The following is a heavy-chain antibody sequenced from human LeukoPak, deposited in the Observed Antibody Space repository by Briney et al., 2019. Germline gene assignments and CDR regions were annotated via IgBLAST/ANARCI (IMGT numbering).Heavy chain of an antibody. Sequence: SETLSLTCTVSGGSISSSSYYWGWIRQPPGRGLEWIGNIYYSGSTYYNPSLKSRVTISVDTSKKQLSLRLSSVTAADTAVYYCARVRLVTGPQDYWGQGTLVTVSS. J-gene: IGHJ4*02. CDR3: ARVRLVTGPQDY. CDR2: IYYSGST. V-gene: IGHV4-39*07. CDR1: GGSISSSSYY. D-gene: IGHD2-21*02.